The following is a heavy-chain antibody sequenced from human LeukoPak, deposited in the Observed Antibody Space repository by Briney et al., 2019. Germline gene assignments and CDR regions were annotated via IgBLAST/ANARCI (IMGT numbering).Heavy chain of an antibody. Sequence: SETLSLTCTASGGSISSGGYFWSWIRQPPGTGLEWIGYIHASGSTNQSPSLKSRVTISVDTSKNQFSLKLTSVTAADTAVYYCARGRPVTGSFYFDYWGQGTLVTVSS. V-gene: IGHV4-61*08. D-gene: IGHD1-26*01. CDR2: IHASGST. CDR1: GGSISSGGYF. J-gene: IGHJ4*02. CDR3: ARGRPVTGSFYFDY.